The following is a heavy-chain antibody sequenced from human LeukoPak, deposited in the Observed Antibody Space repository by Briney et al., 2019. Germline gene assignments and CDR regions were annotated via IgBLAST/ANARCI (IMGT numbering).Heavy chain of an antibody. J-gene: IGHJ4*02. CDR1: GFTFSSYA. D-gene: IGHD3-10*01. Sequence: SGGSLRLSCVVSGFTFSSYAMSWVRQAPGKGLEWVSGISGSGDNTYYADPVKGRFTIFRDNSKNTLYLQMNSLRAEDTAVYYCAKPMVRGLIREPFDYWGQGTLVTVSS. CDR3: AKPMVRGLIREPFDY. V-gene: IGHV3-23*01. CDR2: ISGSGDNT.